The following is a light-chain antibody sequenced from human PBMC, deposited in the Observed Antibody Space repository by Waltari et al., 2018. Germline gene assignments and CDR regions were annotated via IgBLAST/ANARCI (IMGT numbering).Light chain of an antibody. J-gene: IGLJ3*02. CDR2: AVS. CDR1: NSDIGAYTF. V-gene: IGLV2-14*03. CDR3: SSYMGSSTWV. Sequence: QSALAQPASVSGSPGQSITIPCTGTNSDIGAYTFVAWHQQHPGKAPKLIIYAVSDRPLGVSNRFSGSKSGNTASLTISGLQAEDEADYYCSSYMGSSTWVFGGGTKVTVL.